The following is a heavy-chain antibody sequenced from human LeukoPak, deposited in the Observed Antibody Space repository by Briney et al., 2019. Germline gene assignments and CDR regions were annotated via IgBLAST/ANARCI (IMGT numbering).Heavy chain of an antibody. CDR2: IYSGGGT. V-gene: IGHV3-66*02. CDR3: ARFSPSSH. J-gene: IGHJ4*02. CDR1: GFTVSSNY. Sequence: AGSLRLSCEGSGFTVSSNYRSWVRQAPGKGLEWVSVIYSGGGTYYADSVKGRFTISRDNSKNTLYLQMNSLRVEDTAVYYCARFSPSSHWGQGTLVTVSS.